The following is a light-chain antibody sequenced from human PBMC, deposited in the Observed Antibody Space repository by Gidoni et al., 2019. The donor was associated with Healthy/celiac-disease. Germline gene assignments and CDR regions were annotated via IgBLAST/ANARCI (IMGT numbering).Light chain of an antibody. V-gene: IGKV1-12*01. CDR1: QGISSL. J-gene: IGKJ1*01. CDR3: QQANSFPWT. CDR2: AAS. Sequence: DIQMTQSPSSVSASVGDSVTITCRSSQGISSLLAWYQQKPGKAPKLLIYAASSLQSGVPSRFSGSGSGTDFTLTISSLQPEEFATYYCQQANSFPWTFGQGTKVEIK.